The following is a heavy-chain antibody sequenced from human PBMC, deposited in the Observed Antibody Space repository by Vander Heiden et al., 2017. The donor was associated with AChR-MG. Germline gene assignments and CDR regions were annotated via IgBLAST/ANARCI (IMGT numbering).Heavy chain of an antibody. CDR1: GFTFSSYG. V-gene: IGHV3-23*01. D-gene: IGHD7-27*01. J-gene: IGHJ3*02. CDR3: AKRPLGAAFDI. Sequence: EVQLLESGGDLIQPGESLRLPCVASGFTFSSYGMTGLRQAPGKGLEWVSSISGSGATTYYADSVKGRFTISRDNSKNTLYLQMNSLRVEDTAVYFCAKRPLGAAFDIWGQGTMVTVSS. CDR2: ISGSGATT.